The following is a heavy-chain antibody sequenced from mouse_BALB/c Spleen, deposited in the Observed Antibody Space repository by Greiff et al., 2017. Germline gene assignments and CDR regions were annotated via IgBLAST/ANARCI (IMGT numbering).Heavy chain of an antibody. Sequence: VQLQQSGPELVKPGASVKISCKASGYTFTSYDINWVKQRPGQGLEWIGWIYPGDGSTKYNEKFKGKATLTADKSSSTAYMQLSSLTSGNSAVYFCARGGGNSFYWYFDVWGAGTTVTVSS. CDR3: ARGGGNSFYWYFDV. V-gene: IGHV1S56*01. CDR2: IYPGDGST. D-gene: IGHD2-1*01. CDR1: GYTFTSYD. J-gene: IGHJ1*01.